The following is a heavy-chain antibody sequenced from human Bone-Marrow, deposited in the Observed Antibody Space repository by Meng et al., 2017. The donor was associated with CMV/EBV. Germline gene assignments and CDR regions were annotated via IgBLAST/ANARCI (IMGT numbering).Heavy chain of an antibody. V-gene: IGHV3-53*01. J-gene: IGHJ3*02. Sequence: ETLSLTCTVSGGSISSYYWSWIRQPPGKGLEWVSVIYSGGHRYYAGSVKGRFTISRDNSKNTLHLQMNSLRAEDTAMYYCARAGYSSGAFDIWGQGTMVTVSS. CDR2: IYSGGHR. CDR1: GGSISSYY. CDR3: ARAGYSSGAFDI. D-gene: IGHD2-15*01.